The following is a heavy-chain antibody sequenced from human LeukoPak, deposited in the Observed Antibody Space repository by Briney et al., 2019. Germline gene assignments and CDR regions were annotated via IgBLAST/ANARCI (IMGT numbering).Heavy chain of an antibody. D-gene: IGHD1-26*01. CDR3: ARGARGSYSY. V-gene: IGHV4-59*08. Sequence: SETLPLTCTVSGGSISSYYWSWIRQPPGKGLEWIGYIYYSGSTNYNPSLKSRVTISVDTSKNQFSLKPSSVTAADTAVYYCARGARGSYSYWGQGTLVTVSS. J-gene: IGHJ4*02. CDR2: IYYSGST. CDR1: GGSISSYY.